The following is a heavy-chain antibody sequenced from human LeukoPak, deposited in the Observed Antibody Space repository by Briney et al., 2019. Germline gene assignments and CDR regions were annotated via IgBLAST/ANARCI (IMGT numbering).Heavy chain of an antibody. J-gene: IGHJ6*03. V-gene: IGHV3-7*01. D-gene: IGHD3-9*01. CDR3: ARDLLRYSSGYYYMDV. CDR2: IKQDGSEK. Sequence: PGGSLRLSCVASGFTFSSYSINWVRQAPGKGLEWVANIKQDGSEKYYVDSVKGRFTISRDNAKNSLYLQMNSLRAEDTAVYYCARDLLRYSSGYYYMDVWGKGTTVTVSS. CDR1: GFTFSSYS.